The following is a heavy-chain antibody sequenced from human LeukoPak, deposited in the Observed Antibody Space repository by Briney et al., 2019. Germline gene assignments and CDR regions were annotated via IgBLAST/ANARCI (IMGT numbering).Heavy chain of an antibody. CDR1: GYTFTSYY. Sequence: GASVKVSCKASGYTFTSYYMYWVRQAPGQGLEWMGIINPSGGSRSYVQIFQARVTMTRDTSTSTVYMELSCVRCEDTGVYYCERGRLPYCGGDCFSGYVDYWGQGALVTVSS. V-gene: IGHV1-46*01. CDR2: INPSGGSR. J-gene: IGHJ4*02. CDR3: ERGRLPYCGGDCFSGYVDY. D-gene: IGHD2-21*02.